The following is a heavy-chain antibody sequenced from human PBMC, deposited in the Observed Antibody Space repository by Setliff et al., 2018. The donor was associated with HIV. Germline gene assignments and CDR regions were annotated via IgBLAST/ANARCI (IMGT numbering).Heavy chain of an antibody. V-gene: IGHV4-59*01. J-gene: IGHJ3*02. CDR2: IYYSGST. Sequence: KTSETLSLTCTVSGGSISSYYWSWIRQPPGKGLEWIGYIYYSGSTNYNPSLKSRVTISVDTSKNQFSLKLSSVTAADTAVYYCARVRYSSGWYSHAFDIWGQGTMVTVS. CDR1: GGSISSYY. CDR3: ARVRYSSGWYSHAFDI. D-gene: IGHD6-19*01.